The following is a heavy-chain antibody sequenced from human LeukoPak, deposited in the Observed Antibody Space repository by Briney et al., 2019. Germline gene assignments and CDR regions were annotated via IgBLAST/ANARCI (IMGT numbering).Heavy chain of an antibody. CDR2: IYTSGST. J-gene: IGHJ4*02. D-gene: IGHD6-19*01. Sequence: PSETLSLTCSVSGGSISSYYWSWIRQPAGKGLEWIGRIYTSGSTNYNPSHTSRVTMTVDTSKNQFSLKMTSMTAADTAVYYCARLDGGRTVAWGQGTLVTVSS. CDR3: ARLDGGRTVA. CDR1: GGSISSYY. V-gene: IGHV4-4*07.